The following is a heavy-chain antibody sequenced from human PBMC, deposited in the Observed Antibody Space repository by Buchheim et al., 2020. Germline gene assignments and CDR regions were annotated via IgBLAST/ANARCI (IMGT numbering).Heavy chain of an antibody. D-gene: IGHD3-22*01. CDR3: ARAIPTYYYDSSGYWGPSGGPYYFDY. CDR2: SSSSGSTI. J-gene: IGHJ4*02. V-gene: IGHV3-11*01. Sequence: QVQLVESGGGLVKPGGSLRLSCAASGFTFSDYYMSWIRQAPGKGLEWVSYSSSSGSTIYYADSVKGRFTISRDNAKNSLYLQMNSLRAEDTDVYYCARAIPTYYYDSSGYWGPSGGPYYFDYWGQGTL. CDR1: GFTFSDYY.